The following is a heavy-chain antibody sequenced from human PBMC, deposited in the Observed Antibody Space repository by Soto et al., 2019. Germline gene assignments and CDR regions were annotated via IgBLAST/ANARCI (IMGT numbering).Heavy chain of an antibody. CDR2: ISAYNGNT. CDR1: GYTFTSYG. V-gene: IGHV1-18*01. D-gene: IGHD2-15*01. J-gene: IGHJ2*01. CDR3: ARVRSEEFVVVVAAATFWYFDL. Sequence: QVQLVQSGAEVKKPGASVKVSCKASGYTFTSYGISWVRQAPGQGLEWMGWISAYNGNTNYAQKLQGGGTMTTVTSASTACMELRSLRSDDTAVYYCARVRSEEFVVVVAAATFWYFDLWGRGTLVTVSS.